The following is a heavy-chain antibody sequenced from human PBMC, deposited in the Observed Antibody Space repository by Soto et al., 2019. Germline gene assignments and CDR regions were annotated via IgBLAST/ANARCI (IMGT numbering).Heavy chain of an antibody. V-gene: IGHV4-31*03. D-gene: IGHD1-26*01. CDR3: ARERETKGGAFDI. J-gene: IGHJ3*02. CDR1: GGSISSGGYY. CDR2: IYYSGST. Sequence: QVQLQESGPGLVKPSQTLSLTCTVSGGSISSGGYYWSWIRQHPGKGLEWIGYIYYSGSTYYNPSLTRRVTLYVDTSKSPFSLKLSSVTAADTAVYYCARERETKGGAFDIWGQGTMVTVSS.